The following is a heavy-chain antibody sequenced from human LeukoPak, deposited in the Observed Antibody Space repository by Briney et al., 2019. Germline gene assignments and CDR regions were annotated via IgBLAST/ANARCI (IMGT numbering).Heavy chain of an antibody. J-gene: IGHJ6*03. Sequence: SETLSLTCTVSGVSISSTTYYWGWIRQPPGKGLEWIGSVYYSGNTYYNPSLKSRVTISVDTSKNQFSLKLSSVTAADTAVYYCARAVQLERPPPLIGYYYMDVWGKGTMVTVSS. CDR2: VYYSGNT. D-gene: IGHD1-1*01. CDR1: GVSISSTTYY. CDR3: ARAVQLERPPPLIGYYYMDV. V-gene: IGHV4-39*07.